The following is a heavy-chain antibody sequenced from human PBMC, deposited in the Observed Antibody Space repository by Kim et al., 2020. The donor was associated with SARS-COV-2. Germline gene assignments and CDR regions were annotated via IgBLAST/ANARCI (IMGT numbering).Heavy chain of an antibody. CDR3: ARGGPTGSPAYYYYYYMDV. Sequence: GGSLRLSCAASGFTFSSYEMNWVRQAPGKGLEWVSYISSSGSTIYYADSVKGRFTISRDNAKNSLYLQMNSLRAEDTAVYYCARGGPTGSPAYYYYYYMDVWGKGTTVTVSS. J-gene: IGHJ6*03. V-gene: IGHV3-48*03. D-gene: IGHD1-1*01. CDR2: ISSSGSTI. CDR1: GFTFSSYE.